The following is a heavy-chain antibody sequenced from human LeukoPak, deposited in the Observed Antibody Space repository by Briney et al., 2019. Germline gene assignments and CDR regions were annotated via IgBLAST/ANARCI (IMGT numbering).Heavy chain of an antibody. J-gene: IGHJ2*01. CDR1: GGSFSGYY. Sequence: SETLSLTCAVYGGSFSGYYWSWIRQPPGKGLEWIGETNHSGSTNYNPSLKSRVTISVDTSKNQFSLRLSSVTAADTAVYYCARVLEGSSGQHWYFDLWGRGTLVTVSS. CDR3: ARVLEGSSGQHWYFDL. V-gene: IGHV4-34*01. D-gene: IGHD6-19*01. CDR2: TNHSGST.